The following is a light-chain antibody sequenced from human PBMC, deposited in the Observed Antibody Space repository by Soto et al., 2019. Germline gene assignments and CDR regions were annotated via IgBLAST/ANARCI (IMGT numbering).Light chain of an antibody. V-gene: IGKV1-39*01. CDR1: QTISSH. CDR3: QQSYTTPIT. CDR2: AAS. Sequence: DIQMPKSQSSLSASVGDRVIITCRASQTISSHLNWYQQKPGKAPNLLVYAASSLQSGVPSRFTGSGSGTDFTLTISSLQPEDFATYFCQQSYTTPITSGQRTRLEIK. J-gene: IGKJ5*01.